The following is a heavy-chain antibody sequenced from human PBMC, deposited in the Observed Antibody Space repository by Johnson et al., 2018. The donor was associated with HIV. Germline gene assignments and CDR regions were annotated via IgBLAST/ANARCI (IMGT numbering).Heavy chain of an antibody. D-gene: IGHD2-15*01. Sequence: VQLVESGGGVVRPGGSLRVSCAASGFTFDDYGMSWVRQAPGKGLEWVANIKQDGSEKYYVDSVKGRFTISRDNAKNSLYLQMNSLRAEDTAVYYCARARWYLGGGSCCAFDIWDQGTMVTVSS. V-gene: IGHV3-7*01. CDR1: GFTFDDYG. J-gene: IGHJ3*02. CDR2: IKQDGSEK. CDR3: ARARWYLGGGSCCAFDI.